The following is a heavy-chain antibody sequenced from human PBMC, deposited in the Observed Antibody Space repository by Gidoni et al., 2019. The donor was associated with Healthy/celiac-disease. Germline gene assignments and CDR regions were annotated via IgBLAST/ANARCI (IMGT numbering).Heavy chain of an antibody. D-gene: IGHD1-26*01. CDR3: AKGTAGGSYFNY. Sequence: DVQLLESAGGLVQPGGSLRLPCAASGFTLSSYAMSWDRQAPGKGLEWVSAISGSGGSTYYADSVKGRFTTSSDNSKNTLYLQMNSLSAEDTAVYYCAKGTAGGSYFNYWGQGTLVTVSS. CDR1: GFTLSSYA. J-gene: IGHJ4*02. CDR2: ISGSGGST. V-gene: IGHV3-23*01.